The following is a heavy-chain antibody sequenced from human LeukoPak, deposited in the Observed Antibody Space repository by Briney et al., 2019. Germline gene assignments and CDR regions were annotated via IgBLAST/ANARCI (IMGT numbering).Heavy chain of an antibody. CDR3: AMLYCSGGSCYSGGMDV. Sequence: SVKVSCKASGYTFTSYGISWVRQAPGQGLEWMGGIIPIFGTANYAQKFQGRVTITADESTSTAYMELSSLRSEDTAVYYCAMLYCSGGSCYSGGMDVWGKGTTVTVSS. CDR2: IIPIFGTA. D-gene: IGHD2-15*01. J-gene: IGHJ6*04. V-gene: IGHV1-69*13. CDR1: GYTFTSYG.